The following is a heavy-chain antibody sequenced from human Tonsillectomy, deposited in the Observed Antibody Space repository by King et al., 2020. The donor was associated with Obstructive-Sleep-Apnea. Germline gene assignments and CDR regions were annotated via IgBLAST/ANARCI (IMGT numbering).Heavy chain of an antibody. CDR1: GGSISSYY. V-gene: IGHV4-59*08. CDR2: IYYSGST. Sequence: QLQESGPGLVKPSETLSLTCSVSGGSISSYYWSWIRQPPGKGLEWIGYIYYSGSTNYNPSLKSRVTISVDTSKNQFSLKLGSVTAAATAVYYCARQEYSGSYYYNYGMDVWGQGTTVTVSS. D-gene: IGHD1-26*01. CDR3: ARQEYSGSYYYNYGMDV. J-gene: IGHJ6*02.